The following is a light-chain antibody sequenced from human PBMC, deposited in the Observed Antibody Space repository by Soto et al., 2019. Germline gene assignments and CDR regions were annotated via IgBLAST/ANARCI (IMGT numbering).Light chain of an antibody. V-gene: IGLV2-14*01. J-gene: IGLJ1*01. Sequence: QSALTQPSSMSGSPGQSITISCTGTSSDVGGYDYVSWYQQHAGKAPKLVIYEVSNRPSGVSNRFSGSKSGNTASLIISGLQAEDEADDYCSSSSSTSSRVFGTGTKLTVL. CDR2: EVS. CDR1: SSDVGGYDY. CDR3: SSSSSTSSRV.